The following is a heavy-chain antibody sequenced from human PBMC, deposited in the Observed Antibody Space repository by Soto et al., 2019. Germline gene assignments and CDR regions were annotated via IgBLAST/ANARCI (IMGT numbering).Heavy chain of an antibody. CDR1: GGSISSGDYY. J-gene: IGHJ5*02. V-gene: IGHV4-30-4*01. Sequence: SETLSLTCTVSGGSISSGDYYWSWIRQPPGKGLEWIGYIYYSGSTYYNPSLKSRVTISVDTSKNQFSLKLSPVTAADTAVYYCARSIRVWFDPWGQGTLVTVSS. CDR3: ARSIRVWFDP. D-gene: IGHD3-9*01. CDR2: IYYSGST.